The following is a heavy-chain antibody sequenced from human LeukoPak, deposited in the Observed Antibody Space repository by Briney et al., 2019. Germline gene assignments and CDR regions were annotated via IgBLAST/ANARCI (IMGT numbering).Heavy chain of an antibody. D-gene: IGHD3-22*01. CDR3: AKSTKYYDSSGYYYEASYYFDY. CDR1: GFTFDDYG. J-gene: IGHJ4*02. Sequence: RPGGSLRLSCAASGFTFDDYGMSWVRQAPGKGLEWVSGINWNGGSTGYADSVKGRFTISRDNARNSLYLQMNSLGAEDTALYYCAKSTKYYDSSGYYYEASYYFDYWGQGTLVTVSS. V-gene: IGHV3-20*04. CDR2: INWNGGST.